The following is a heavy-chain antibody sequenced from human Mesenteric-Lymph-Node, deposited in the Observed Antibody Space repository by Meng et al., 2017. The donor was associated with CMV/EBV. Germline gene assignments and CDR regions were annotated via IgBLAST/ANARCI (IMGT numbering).Heavy chain of an antibody. D-gene: IGHD3-22*01. CDR2: IYSSGST. V-gene: IGHV4-59*01. CDR3: AREAYYDSSYGMDV. Sequence: SETLSLTCAVYGGSFSGYYWSWIRQPPGKGLEWIGYIYSSGSTNYNPSLKSRVTISLDTSKKQFSLKLSSVTAADTAVYYCAREAYYDSSYGMDVWGQGTTVTVSS. J-gene: IGHJ6*02. CDR1: GGSFSGYY.